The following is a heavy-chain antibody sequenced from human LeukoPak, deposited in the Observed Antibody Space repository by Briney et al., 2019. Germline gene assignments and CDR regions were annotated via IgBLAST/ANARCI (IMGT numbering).Heavy chain of an antibody. V-gene: IGHV3-23*01. CDR3: AGPRTLTNDY. Sequence: GGSLRLSCAASGFTFSSYAMSWVCQAPGKGLEWVSAIRSSGGSTYYADSVKGRFTISRDNSKNTLYLQMNSLRAEDTAIYYCAGPRTLTNDYWGQGTLVTVSS. D-gene: IGHD3-3*01. J-gene: IGHJ4*02. CDR1: GFTFSSYA. CDR2: IRSSGGST.